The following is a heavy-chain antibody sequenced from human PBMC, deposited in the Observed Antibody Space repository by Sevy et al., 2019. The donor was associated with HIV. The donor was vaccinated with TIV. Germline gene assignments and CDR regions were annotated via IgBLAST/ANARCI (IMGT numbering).Heavy chain of an antibody. D-gene: IGHD5-18*01. J-gene: IGHJ4*02. CDR1: GGSISSSSYY. CDR2: IYYSGST. Sequence: SETLSLTCTVSGGSISSSSYYWGWIRQPPGKGLEWIGSIYYSGSTYYNPSLKSRVTISVDTSKNQFSLKLSSVTTADTAVYYCASLGGYSYPFDYWGQGTLVTVSS. V-gene: IGHV4-39*01. CDR3: ASLGGYSYPFDY.